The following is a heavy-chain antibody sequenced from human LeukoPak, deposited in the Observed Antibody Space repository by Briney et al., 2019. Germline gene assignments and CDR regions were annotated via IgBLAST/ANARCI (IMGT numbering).Heavy chain of an antibody. D-gene: IGHD3-10*01. Sequence: GGSLRLSCAASEFTFSSYSMNWVRQAPGKGLEWVSYITNSGNSKSYADSVKGRFTISRDNTKNSLYLQMNGLRAEDTAVYYCAKGSSAGRPYYFDYWGQGTLVTVSS. V-gene: IGHV3-48*01. CDR1: EFTFSSYS. CDR2: ITNSGNSK. J-gene: IGHJ4*02. CDR3: AKGSSAGRPYYFDY.